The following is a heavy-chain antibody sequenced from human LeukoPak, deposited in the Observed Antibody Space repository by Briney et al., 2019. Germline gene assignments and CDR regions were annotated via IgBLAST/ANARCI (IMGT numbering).Heavy chain of an antibody. J-gene: IGHJ3*01. V-gene: IGHV3-48*04. CDR3: ARESLGYNYGSGPMAFNV. Sequence: GGSLRLSCEASGFDFSTYSLNWVRQAPGKGLHWVSYISYSGDTIYYADSVKGRFTISRDNAKNSLYLQMNSLRAEDTAVYYCARESLGYNYGSGPMAFNVWGQGTMVAVSS. D-gene: IGHD3-10*01. CDR2: ISYSGDTI. CDR1: GFDFSTYS.